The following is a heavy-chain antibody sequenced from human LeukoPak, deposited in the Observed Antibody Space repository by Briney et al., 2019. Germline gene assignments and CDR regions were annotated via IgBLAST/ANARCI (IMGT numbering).Heavy chain of an antibody. Sequence: GGSLRLSCVASGFTFSTYAMSWVRQAPGGGLEWVSSISGTYENTHYADSVKGRFIISRDNSKNTLYLQMDSLRAEDTAVYYCAKDRLSSVATIIEVDDWGQGTLVTVSS. J-gene: IGHJ4*02. V-gene: IGHV3-23*01. CDR2: ISGTYENT. CDR3: AKDRLSSVATIIEVDD. CDR1: GFTFSTYA. D-gene: IGHD5-12*01.